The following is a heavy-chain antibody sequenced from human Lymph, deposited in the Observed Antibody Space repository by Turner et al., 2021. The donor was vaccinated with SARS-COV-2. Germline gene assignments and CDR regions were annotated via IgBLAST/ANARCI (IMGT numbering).Heavy chain of an antibody. V-gene: IGHV3-21*01. D-gene: IGHD2-21*02. Sequence: EVQLVESGGGLVKPGGSLRLSCAASGFTFSSYSMNWVRQAPGKGLEWVSSITFTSSYIYYADSVKGIFTISRDNAKNSLYLQMNSLRAEDTAVYYCARGPPDFPYYFDYWGQGTLVTVSS. J-gene: IGHJ4*02. CDR3: ARGPPDFPYYFDY. CDR1: GFTFSSYS. CDR2: ITFTSSYI.